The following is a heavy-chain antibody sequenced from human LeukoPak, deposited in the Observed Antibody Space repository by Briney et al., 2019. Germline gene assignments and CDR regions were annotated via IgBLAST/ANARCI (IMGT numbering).Heavy chain of an antibody. V-gene: IGHV4-34*01. D-gene: IGHD6-6*01. CDR3: AIAPYSSSARGYFDY. CDR1: GGSFSGYY. CDR2: INHSGST. Sequence: SETLSLTCAVYGGSFSGYYWSWIRQPPGKGLEWIGEINHSGSTNYNPSLKSRVTVSVDTSKSQFSLKLSSVTAADTAVYYCAIAPYSSSARGYFDYWGQGTLVTVSS. J-gene: IGHJ4*02.